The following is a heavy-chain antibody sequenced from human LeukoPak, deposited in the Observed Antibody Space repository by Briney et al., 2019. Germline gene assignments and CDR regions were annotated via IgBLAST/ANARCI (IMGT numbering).Heavy chain of an antibody. V-gene: IGHV1-2*02. D-gene: IGHD2-21*01. CDR2: INPNNGDT. CDR3: ASYPRTIPTPPFDY. CDR1: GYTFTAQY. Sequence: ASVKVSCKASGYTFTAQYMHWVRQAPGQGLEWMGWINPNNGDTKYAQSFLGRVTMTRDTSTTTAYMELSSLRSDDTAVYFCASYPRTIPTPPFDYWGQGTLVTVSS. J-gene: IGHJ4*02.